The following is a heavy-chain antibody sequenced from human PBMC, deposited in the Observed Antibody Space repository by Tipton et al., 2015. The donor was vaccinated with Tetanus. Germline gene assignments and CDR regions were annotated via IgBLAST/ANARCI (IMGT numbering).Heavy chain of an antibody. CDR2: IYYSGST. Sequence: TLSLTCTVSGGSISSGGYYWSWIRQHPGKGLEWIGYIYYSGSTYYNPSLKSRVTISVDTSKNQFSLKLSSVTAADTAVYYCARHVRGYSGYDFDYWGQGTLVTVSP. V-gene: IGHV4-31*03. CDR1: GGSISSGGYY. D-gene: IGHD5-12*01. CDR3: ARHVRGYSGYDFDY. J-gene: IGHJ4*02.